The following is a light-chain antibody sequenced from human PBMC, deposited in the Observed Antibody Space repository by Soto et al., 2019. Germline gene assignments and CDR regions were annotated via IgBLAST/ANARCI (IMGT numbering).Light chain of an antibody. CDR3: QQSLSSPLT. CDR2: ATS. Sequence: DLQMTQSPSSLSASVGDRVTITCRPSQNIGKFLNWYQQRPGKAPTALIHATSTLQSGVSSRFSGSGSDTDFTLTITSLQPEDFATYFCQQSLSSPLTFGGGTKVEL. J-gene: IGKJ4*01. CDR1: QNIGKF. V-gene: IGKV1-39*01.